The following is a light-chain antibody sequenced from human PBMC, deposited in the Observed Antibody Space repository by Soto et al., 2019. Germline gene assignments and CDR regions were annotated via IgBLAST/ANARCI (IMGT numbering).Light chain of an antibody. Sequence: QSVLTQPASVSGSPGQSITISCTGTSSDVGGYNYVSWYQQHPGKAPKLMIYEVSNRPSGVSNRFSGSKSGNTASLTISGLQAEDEADYYCSSYTSSSPYVFGTGPKLTV. CDR3: SSYTSSSPYV. CDR2: EVS. CDR1: SSDVGGYNY. V-gene: IGLV2-14*01. J-gene: IGLJ1*01.